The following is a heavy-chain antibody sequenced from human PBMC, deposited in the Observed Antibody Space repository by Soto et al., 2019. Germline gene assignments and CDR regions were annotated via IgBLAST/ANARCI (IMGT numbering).Heavy chain of an antibody. J-gene: IGHJ6*02. Sequence: GASVKVSCKASGYAFTSYGISWVRQAPGQGLEWMGWISAYNGNTNYAQKLQGRVTMTTDTSTSTAYMELSSLRSEDTAVYYCARGGDRSVAGFNYYYYYYGMDVWGQGTTVTVSS. V-gene: IGHV1-18*01. CDR3: ARGGDRSVAGFNYYYYYYGMDV. D-gene: IGHD6-19*01. CDR2: ISAYNGNT. CDR1: GYAFTSYG.